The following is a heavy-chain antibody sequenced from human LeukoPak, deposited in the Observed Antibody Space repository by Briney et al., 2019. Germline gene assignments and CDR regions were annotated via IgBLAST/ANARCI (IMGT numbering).Heavy chain of an antibody. D-gene: IGHD5-18*01. CDR1: RGSISSYGYY. Sequence: KASETLSLTCTVSRGSISSYGYYWGWIRQPPGKGLEWIGSFYYTGSTFYSPSLKSRATISVDTSKNQFSLKLSSVTAADTAVYYCARNLVDTAMVPRYGMDVWGQGTTVTVSS. J-gene: IGHJ6*02. CDR3: ARNLVDTAMVPRYGMDV. V-gene: IGHV4-39*07. CDR2: FYYTGST.